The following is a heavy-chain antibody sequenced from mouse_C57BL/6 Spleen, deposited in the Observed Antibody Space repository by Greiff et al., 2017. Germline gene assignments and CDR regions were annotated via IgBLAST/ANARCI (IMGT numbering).Heavy chain of an antibody. CDR1: GFTFSSYA. D-gene: IGHD1-1*01. CDR3: ARDPYYGSRGAMDY. V-gene: IGHV5-4*01. J-gene: IGHJ4*01. CDR2: LSDGGSYT. Sequence: EVMLVESGGGLVKPGGSLKLSCAASGFTFSSYALSWVRQTPEKRLEWVATLSDGGSYTYYPDNVKGRFTISRDNAKNNLYLQMSHLKSEDTAMYYCARDPYYGSRGAMDYWGQGTSVTVSS.